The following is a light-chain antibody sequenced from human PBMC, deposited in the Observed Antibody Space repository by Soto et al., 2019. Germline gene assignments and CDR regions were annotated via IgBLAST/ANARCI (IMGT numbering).Light chain of an antibody. CDR3: QQSSNWIT. J-gene: IGKJ5*01. Sequence: EIVLTQSPATLSLSPGERATLSCRASQSVSSYLAWYQQKPGQAPRLLIYDASNRATGIPARFSGSGCGTDFTLTINSLEPEDFAVYYWQQSSNWITFGQETRLEIK. CDR2: DAS. V-gene: IGKV3-11*01. CDR1: QSVSSY.